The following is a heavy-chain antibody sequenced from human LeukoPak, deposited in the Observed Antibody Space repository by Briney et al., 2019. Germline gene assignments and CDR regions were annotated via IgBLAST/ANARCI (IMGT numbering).Heavy chain of an antibody. D-gene: IGHD2/OR15-2a*01. CDR3: GRHAPYSNYDL. J-gene: IGHJ5*02. CDR2: FGHGRNA. V-gene: IGHV4-39*01. CDR1: GGSISTNDYY. Sequence: PSETLSLTCTMSGGSISTNDYYWGWTRQPPGKGLEWIGSFGHGRNAFSNPSLKSRVTISVDTSKNQFSLRLSSVTAADTAMYCCGRHAPYSNYDLWGQGTLVTVSS.